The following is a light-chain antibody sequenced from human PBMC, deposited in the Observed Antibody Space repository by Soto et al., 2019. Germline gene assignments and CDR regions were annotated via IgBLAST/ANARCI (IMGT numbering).Light chain of an antibody. CDR3: QQYGSSHLT. CDR1: QSVAGSS. Sequence: EIMLPQSPGTLSLSPGDRATLSCRASQSVAGSSLAWYQQKPAQAPRLLIYAALNRATGIPARFSGSGSGTDFSLIINGLEPEDFAVYYCQQYGSSHLTFGGGTKVDIK. J-gene: IGKJ4*01. V-gene: IGKV3-20*01. CDR2: AAL.